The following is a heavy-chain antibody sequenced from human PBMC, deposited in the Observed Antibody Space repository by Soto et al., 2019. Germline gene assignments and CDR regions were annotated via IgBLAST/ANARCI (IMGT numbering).Heavy chain of an antibody. CDR1: GFTFGDYA. CDR2: IRSKAYGGTT. D-gene: IGHD4-17*01. J-gene: IGHJ3*02. CDR3: TRDLSRHDYGDYVGWGAFDI. Sequence: GGSLRLSCTASGFTFGDYAMSWFRQAPGKGLEWVGFIRSKAYGGTTEYAASVKGRFTISRDDSKSIAYLQMNSLKTEDTAVYYCTRDLSRHDYGDYVGWGAFDIWGQGTMVTVSS. V-gene: IGHV3-49*03.